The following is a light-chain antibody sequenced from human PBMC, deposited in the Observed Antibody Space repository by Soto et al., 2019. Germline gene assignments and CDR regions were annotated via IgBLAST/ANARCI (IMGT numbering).Light chain of an antibody. CDR1: ETISTF. CDR2: AAS. V-gene: IGKV1-39*01. CDR3: QQSYSSSPIT. Sequence: DIQLTQSPSSLSASVGDRVTMTCRASETISTFLNWYQHKPGKAPKLLISAASRLQSGVPPRFSGSGSGTDFTLTINSPRPEDFASYYCQQSYSSSPITFGPGTRLEIK. J-gene: IGKJ5*01.